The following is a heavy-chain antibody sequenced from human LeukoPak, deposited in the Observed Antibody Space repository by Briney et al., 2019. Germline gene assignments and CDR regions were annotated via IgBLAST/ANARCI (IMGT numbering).Heavy chain of an antibody. Sequence: GGSLRLSCAASGFPVSNNYMSWVRQAPGKGLEWVSVIHSGGATYYADSVQGRFTISRDSSKNTLYLQMNNLRAEDTAVYYCARGRGYGAYDWNDYWGQGTLVTVSS. CDR2: IHSGGAT. J-gene: IGHJ4*02. CDR3: ARGRGYGAYDWNDY. V-gene: IGHV3-53*01. CDR1: GFPVSNNY. D-gene: IGHD5-12*01.